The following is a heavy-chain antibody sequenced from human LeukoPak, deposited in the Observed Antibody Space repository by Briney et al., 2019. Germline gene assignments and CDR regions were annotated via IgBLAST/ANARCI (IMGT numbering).Heavy chain of an antibody. Sequence: PGGSLRLSCLTSGFTLSTNAMSWVRQAPGKGLEWISGISGSGASTYYADSVKGRFTISRDNAKNSLYLQMNSLRAEDTAVYYCARDGGDGYNRGMDDAFDIWGQGTMVTVSS. D-gene: IGHD5-24*01. CDR1: GFTLSTNA. V-gene: IGHV3-23*01. CDR3: ARDGGDGYNRGMDDAFDI. CDR2: ISGSGAST. J-gene: IGHJ3*02.